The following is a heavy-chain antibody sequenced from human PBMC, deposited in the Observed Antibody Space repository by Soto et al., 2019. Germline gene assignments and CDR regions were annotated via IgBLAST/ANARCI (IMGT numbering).Heavy chain of an antibody. Sequence: GGSLRLSCAASGFTFSSYAMSWARQAPGKGLEWVSAISGSGGSTYYADSVKGRFTISRDNSKNTLYLQMNSLRAEDTAVYYCAKAYYDILTGPAYWGQGTLVTVSS. CDR1: GFTFSSYA. D-gene: IGHD3-9*01. V-gene: IGHV3-23*01. CDR3: AKAYYDILTGPAY. CDR2: ISGSGGST. J-gene: IGHJ4*02.